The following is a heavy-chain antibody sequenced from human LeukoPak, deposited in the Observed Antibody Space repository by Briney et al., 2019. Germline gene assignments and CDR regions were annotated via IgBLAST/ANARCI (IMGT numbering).Heavy chain of an antibody. CDR2: INPNSGGT. V-gene: IGHV1-2*02. D-gene: IGHD3-10*01. CDR3: AREGGVGPGSYWFDP. Sequence: GASVKVSCKASGYTFTGYYMHWVRQAPGQGLEWMGWINPNSGGTNYAQKFQGRVTMTRDTSISTAYMELSRLRSDDTAVYYCAREGGVGPGSYWFDPWGQGTLVTVSS. J-gene: IGHJ5*02. CDR1: GYTFTGYY.